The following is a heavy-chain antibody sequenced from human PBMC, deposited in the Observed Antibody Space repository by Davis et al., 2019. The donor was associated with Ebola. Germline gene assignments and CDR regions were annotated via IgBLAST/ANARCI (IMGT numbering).Heavy chain of an antibody. Sequence: SETLSLTCAVYGGSFSGYYWSWIRQPPGKGLEWIGEINHSGSTNYNPSLKSRVTISVDTSKNQFSLKLSSVTAADTAVYYCARVGPYYDFWSGYYAFDYWGQGTLVTVSS. CDR3: ARVGPYYDFWSGYYAFDY. V-gene: IGHV4-34*01. CDR1: GGSFSGYY. CDR2: INHSGST. J-gene: IGHJ4*02. D-gene: IGHD3-3*01.